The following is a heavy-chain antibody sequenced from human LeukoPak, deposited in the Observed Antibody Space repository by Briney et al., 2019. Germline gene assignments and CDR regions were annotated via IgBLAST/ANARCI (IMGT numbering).Heavy chain of an antibody. Sequence: GASVKVSCKASGGTFSSYAISWVRQAPGQGLEWMGRIIPILGIANYAQKFQGRVTITADKSTSTAYMELSSLRSEDTAVYYCARDRYYGSGSRTAPWPRYYYGMDVWGQGTTVTVSS. CDR3: ARDRYYGSGSRTAPWPRYYYGMDV. V-gene: IGHV1-69*04. CDR1: GGTFSSYA. J-gene: IGHJ6*02. D-gene: IGHD3-10*01. CDR2: IIPILGIA.